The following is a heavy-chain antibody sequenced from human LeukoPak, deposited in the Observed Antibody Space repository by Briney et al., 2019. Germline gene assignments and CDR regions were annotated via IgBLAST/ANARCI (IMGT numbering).Heavy chain of an antibody. Sequence: ASVKVSCKASGYTFTGYYMHWVRQAPGQGLEWMGRINPNSGGTNYAQKFQGRVTMTRDTSISTAYMELSRLGSDDTAVYYCARASTGSANWFDPWGQGTLVTVSS. J-gene: IGHJ5*02. CDR2: INPNSGGT. V-gene: IGHV1-2*06. CDR3: ARASTGSANWFDP. D-gene: IGHD1-1*01. CDR1: GYTFTGYY.